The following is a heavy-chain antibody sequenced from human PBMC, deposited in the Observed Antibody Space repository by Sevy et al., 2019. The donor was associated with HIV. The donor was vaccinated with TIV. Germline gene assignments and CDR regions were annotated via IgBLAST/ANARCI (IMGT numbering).Heavy chain of an antibody. CDR1: GFTFNTYD. CDR2: ISGSAFNI. D-gene: IGHD3-22*01. V-gene: IGHV3-23*01. Sequence: GGSLRLSCAASGFTFNTYDMSWVRQAPGKGLEWVSAISGSAFNIYYADSVKGRLTISRDNSKNTLYLQMNSLRAEDTAVYYCAKEGPGYNYDSSGSFDYWGQGTLVTVSS. J-gene: IGHJ4*02. CDR3: AKEGPGYNYDSSGSFDY.